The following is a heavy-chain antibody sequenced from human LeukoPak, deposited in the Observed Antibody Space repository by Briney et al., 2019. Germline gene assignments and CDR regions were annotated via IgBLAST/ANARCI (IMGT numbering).Heavy chain of an antibody. J-gene: IGHJ5*02. V-gene: IGHV3-11*01. CDR2: ISSSGSTK. CDR3: ARGEDWFAP. Sequence: PGGSLRLSCAASGFTLSDYYMNWIRQAPGKGLEWVSYISSSGSTKYYADSVKGRFTISRDNAENSLYLQMNSLRAGDTAVYYCARGEDWFAPWGQGTLVTVFS. CDR1: GFTLSDYY.